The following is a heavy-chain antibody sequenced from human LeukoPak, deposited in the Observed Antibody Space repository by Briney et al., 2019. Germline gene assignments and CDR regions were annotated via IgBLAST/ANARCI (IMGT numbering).Heavy chain of an antibody. J-gene: IGHJ4*02. Sequence: SETLSLTCAVSAGSVSGHCWSWIRQSPGKGLEWIGYICNSASANYNPSLESRVVMSIDMSENHFSLNVNSVTTADTAVYYCARGGAPRSPELDYWGQGILVTVTS. CDR1: AGSVSGHC. D-gene: IGHD3-10*01. CDR2: ICNSASA. V-gene: IGHV4-59*02. CDR3: ARGGAPRSPELDY.